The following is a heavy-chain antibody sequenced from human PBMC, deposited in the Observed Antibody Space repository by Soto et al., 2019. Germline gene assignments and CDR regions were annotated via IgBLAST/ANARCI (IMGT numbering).Heavy chain of an antibody. CDR3: VRGRRLRTIAVAARSAAFDI. CDR2: INHSGST. D-gene: IGHD6-19*01. J-gene: IGHJ3*02. Sequence: SETLSLTCAVYGGSFSGYYWSWIRQPPGKGLEWIGEINHSGSTNYNPSLESRVTISVDTSKNQFSLKLSSVTAADTAVYYCVRGRRLRTIAVAARSAAFDIWGQGTMVTVSS. CDR1: GGSFSGYY. V-gene: IGHV4-34*01.